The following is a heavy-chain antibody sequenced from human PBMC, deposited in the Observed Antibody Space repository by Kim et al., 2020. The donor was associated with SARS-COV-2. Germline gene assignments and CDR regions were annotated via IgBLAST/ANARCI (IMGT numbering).Heavy chain of an antibody. Sequence: SETLSLTCTVSGGSVSNADTYWAWIRQHPGKGLEWLGYIFSSGSTYYNPSLKGRLTISIDTSKNQFSLKLSTVTAADTAVFYCARFMILVLMNGNWFDP. CDR2: IFSSGST. CDR3: ARFMILVLMNGNWFDP. D-gene: IGHD3-22*01. CDR1: GGSVSNADTY. J-gene: IGHJ5*02. V-gene: IGHV4-31*03.